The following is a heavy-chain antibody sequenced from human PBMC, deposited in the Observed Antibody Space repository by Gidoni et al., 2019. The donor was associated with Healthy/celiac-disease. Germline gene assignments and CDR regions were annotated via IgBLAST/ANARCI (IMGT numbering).Heavy chain of an antibody. J-gene: IGHJ4*02. CDR3: ARLSMGPVGATSGFDY. CDR2: IYYSGST. Sequence: PGKGLEWIGYIYYSGSTNYNPSLKSRVTISVDTSKNQFSLKLSSVTAADTAVYYCARLSMGPVGATSGFDYWGQGTLVTVSS. V-gene: IGHV4-59*08. D-gene: IGHD1-26*01.